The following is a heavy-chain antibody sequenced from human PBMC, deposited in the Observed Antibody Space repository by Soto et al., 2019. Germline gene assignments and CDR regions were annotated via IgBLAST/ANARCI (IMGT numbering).Heavy chain of an antibody. V-gene: IGHV1-18*04. CDR1: GYTFTCYG. J-gene: IGHJ5*02. CDR3: AGDVVRKVVTMVRGVTHFGP. CDR2: ISAYNPNT. Sequence: QVQLVQSGAEVKKPGASVKVSCKASGYTFTCYGITWVRQAPGQGLEWRGWISAYNPNTYYAQQLQGRVTLTKDTTKGAANMELGSLRSDDRAVSYCAGDVVRKVVTMVRGVTHFGPWGEGTLV. D-gene: IGHD3-10*01.